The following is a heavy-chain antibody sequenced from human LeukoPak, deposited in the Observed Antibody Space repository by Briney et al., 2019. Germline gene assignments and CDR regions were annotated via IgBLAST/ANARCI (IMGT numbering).Heavy chain of an antibody. CDR3: AKGVTDGWLRSRSYYYGMDV. J-gene: IGHJ6*02. V-gene: IGHV3-23*01. Sequence: PGGSLRLSCAASGFTFSSYAMSWVRQAPGKGLEWVSAISGSGGSTYYADSVKGRFTISRDNSKNTLYLQMNSLRAEDTAVYYCAKGVTDGWLRSRSYYYGMDVWGQGTTVTVSS. CDR1: GFTFSSYA. D-gene: IGHD5-12*01. CDR2: ISGSGGST.